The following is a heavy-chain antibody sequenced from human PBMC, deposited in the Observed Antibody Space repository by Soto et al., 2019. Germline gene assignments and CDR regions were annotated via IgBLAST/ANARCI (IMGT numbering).Heavy chain of an antibody. CDR1: GYIFTSYG. V-gene: IGHV1-18*01. Sequence: QAHLVQSGPEVKKPGASVKVSCKGSGYIFTSYGIAWVRQAPGQGLEWMGWISAHNGNTEYAQKFQGRVTVTRDTSTSTAYLELRSLRSDDTALYYGERGRYGDYWGQGALVTVSS. J-gene: IGHJ4*02. CDR3: ERGRYGDY. CDR2: ISAHNGNT. D-gene: IGHD4-17*01.